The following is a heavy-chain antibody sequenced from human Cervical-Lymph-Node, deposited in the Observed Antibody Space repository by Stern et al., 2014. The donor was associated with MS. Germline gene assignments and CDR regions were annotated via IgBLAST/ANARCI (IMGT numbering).Heavy chain of an antibody. Sequence: VQLVESGAEVKKPGSSVKVSCKASGGTFNTNVISWVRQAPGQGLEWMGGIIPIFGTALYAPKFQGRVTFTANESTRAVYMELSSLRSEDTAVYYCARAAYSTSSYNYWGQGTLVIVSS. CDR3: ARAAYSTSSYNY. CDR1: GGTFNTNV. J-gene: IGHJ4*02. CDR2: IIPIFGTA. V-gene: IGHV1-69*01. D-gene: IGHD6-6*01.